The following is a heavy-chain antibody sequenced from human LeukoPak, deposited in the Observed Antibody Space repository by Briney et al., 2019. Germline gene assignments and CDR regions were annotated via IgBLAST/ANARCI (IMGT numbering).Heavy chain of an antibody. CDR3: ARWFCSSTSCYYDY. J-gene: IGHJ4*02. CDR2: IYSDGTT. D-gene: IGHD2-2*01. Sequence: GGSLRLSCAASGLTVSSNYMSWVRQAPGMGLEWVSIIYSDGTTYYVDSVKGRFTISRDYSKNTLYLQMNSLRAEDTAVYYCARWFCSSTSCYYDYWGQGTLVTVSS. CDR1: GLTVSSNY. V-gene: IGHV3-53*01.